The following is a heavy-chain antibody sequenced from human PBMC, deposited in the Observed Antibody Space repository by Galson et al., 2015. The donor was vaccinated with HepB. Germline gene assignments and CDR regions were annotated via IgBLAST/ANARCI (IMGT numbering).Heavy chain of an antibody. J-gene: IGHJ2*01. CDR2: FDPEDGET. CDR3: AKWMGSSNGAPPGLRDWYFDL. CDR1: GYTPTELS. D-gene: IGHD6-13*01. Sequence: SVKVSCKVSGYTPTELSMHWVRQAPGKGLEWMGGFDPEDGETIYAQKFQGRVTMTEDTSTETAYMELSSLRSEDTAVSYCAKWMGSSNGAPPGLRDWYFDLWGRGTLVTVSS. V-gene: IGHV1-24*01.